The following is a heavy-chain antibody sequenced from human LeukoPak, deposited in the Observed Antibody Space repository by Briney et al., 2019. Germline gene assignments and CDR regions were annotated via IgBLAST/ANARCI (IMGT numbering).Heavy chain of an antibody. D-gene: IGHD1-14*01. CDR1: GGTISSYA. J-gene: IGHJ5*02. CDR2: IIPIFGTA. V-gene: IGHV1-69*05. Sequence: SVKVSCKASGGTISSYAISWVRQAPGQGLEWMGGIIPIFGTANYAQKFQGRVTITTDESTSTAYMELSSLRSEDTAVYYCARPLSVWANWFDPWGQGTLVTVSS. CDR3: ARPLSVWANWFDP.